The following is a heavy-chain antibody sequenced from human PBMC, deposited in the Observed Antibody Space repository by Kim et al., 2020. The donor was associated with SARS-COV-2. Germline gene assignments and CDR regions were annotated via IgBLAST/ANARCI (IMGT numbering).Heavy chain of an antibody. D-gene: IGHD3-10*01. V-gene: IGHV3-7*01. CDR1: GFTFSSYW. CDR3: ARDKKGLLWFGSDY. J-gene: IGHJ4*02. CDR2: IKQDGSEK. Sequence: GGSLRLSCAASGFTFSSYWMSWVRQAPGKGLEWVANIKQDGSEKYYVDSVKGRFTISRDNAKNSLYLQMNSLRAEDTAVYYCARDKKGLLWFGSDYWGQGTLVTVSA.